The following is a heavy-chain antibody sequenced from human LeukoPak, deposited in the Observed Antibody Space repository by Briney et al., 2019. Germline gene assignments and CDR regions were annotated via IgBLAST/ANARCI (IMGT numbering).Heavy chain of an antibody. J-gene: IGHJ4*02. CDR1: GIIVSSNY. CDR2: IYREGTP. Sequence: GGSLRLSCAASGIIVSSNYLSWVRQAPGKGLEWVSAIYREGTPYYTDSVRGRLTISRDNSKNTMYLQMNSLRAEDTAVYYCVTQVDATTIFDYWGQGTLVTVSS. V-gene: IGHV3-66*02. D-gene: IGHD5-24*01. CDR3: VTQVDATTIFDY.